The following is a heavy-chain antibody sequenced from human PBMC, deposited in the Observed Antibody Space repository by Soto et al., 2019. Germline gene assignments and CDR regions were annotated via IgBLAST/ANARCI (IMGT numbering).Heavy chain of an antibody. CDR2: ISSSSSYI. D-gene: IGHD4-17*01. CDR3: ARDLDYGDYYYYGMDV. J-gene: IGHJ6*02. CDR1: GFTFSSYS. V-gene: IGHV3-21*01. Sequence: NPGGSLRLSCAASGFTFSSYSMNWVRQAPGKGLEWVSSISSSSSYIYYADSVKGRFTISRDNAKNSLYLQMNSLRAEDTAVYYCARDLDYGDYYYYGMDVWGQGTTVTVSS.